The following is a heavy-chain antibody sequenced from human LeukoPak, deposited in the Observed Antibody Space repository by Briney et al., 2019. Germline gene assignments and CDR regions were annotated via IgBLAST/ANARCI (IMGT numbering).Heavy chain of an antibody. CDR3: ARARGYYDSSGYYPGAFDI. D-gene: IGHD3-22*01. Sequence: SETLSLTCTVSGGSISSYYWSWIRQPPGKGLEWIGYIYYSGSTNYNPSLKSRVTISVDTSKNQFSLKLSSVTAADTAVYYCARARGYYDSSGYYPGAFDIWGQGTMVTASS. V-gene: IGHV4-59*01. J-gene: IGHJ3*02. CDR1: GGSISSYY. CDR2: IYYSGST.